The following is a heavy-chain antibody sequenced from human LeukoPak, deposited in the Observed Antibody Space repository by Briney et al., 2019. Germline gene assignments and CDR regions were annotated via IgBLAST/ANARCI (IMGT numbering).Heavy chain of an antibody. CDR2: ISETI. CDR1: GFVFSRDN. V-gene: IGHV3-48*04. D-gene: IGHD3-16*01. Sequence: GSLRLSCIASGFVFSRDNMNWVRQAPGKGLEWVAHISETIYYADSVQGRFTISRDNAKNSLYLQMSNLRVDDTAMYYCVREVGRPKTFYFDSWGRGTPVTVSS. J-gene: IGHJ4*02. CDR3: VREVGRPKTFYFDS.